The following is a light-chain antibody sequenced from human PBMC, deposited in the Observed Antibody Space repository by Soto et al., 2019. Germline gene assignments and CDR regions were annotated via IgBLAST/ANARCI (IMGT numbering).Light chain of an antibody. V-gene: IGKV3-15*01. CDR1: QSVSYY. Sequence: EILMTQSPATLSVSPGDRVTFSCRASQSVSYYLAWYQQKPGQAPRLLIYDASTRATGIPVRFSGSGSGTEFTLTISSLQSEDFGVYYCQQYGTSVTFGGGTKVDIK. CDR3: QQYGTSVT. J-gene: IGKJ4*01. CDR2: DAS.